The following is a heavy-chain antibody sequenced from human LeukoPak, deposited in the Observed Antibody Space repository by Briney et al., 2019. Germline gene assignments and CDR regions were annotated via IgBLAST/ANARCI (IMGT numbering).Heavy chain of an antibody. CDR2: MNIDGSEK. J-gene: IGHJ6*02. CDR1: GFTFSSYW. D-gene: IGHD3-16*01. CDR3: ARGGGLDV. Sequence: GGSLRLSCAASGFTFSSYWMGWVRQAPGKRLEWVANMNIDGSEKYYVDSVKGRFTISRDNAKNSLYLQMSNLRAEDTAVYFCARGGGLDVWGQGATVTVSS. V-gene: IGHV3-7*03.